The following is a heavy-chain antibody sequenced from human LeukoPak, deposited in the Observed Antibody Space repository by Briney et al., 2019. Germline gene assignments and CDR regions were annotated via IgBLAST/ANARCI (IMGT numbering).Heavy chain of an antibody. D-gene: IGHD3-3*02. CDR3: AKAAFSRTSYFDY. J-gene: IGHJ4*02. V-gene: IGHV3-74*01. CDR2: INTDGSIT. Sequence: GGSLRLSCAASGFTFSTYWMHWVRQAPGKGLLWVSRINTDGSITNYADSVKGRFTISRDNTKNTLYLQMSSLRSEDTAVYYCAKAAFSRTSYFDYWGQGTLVTASS. CDR1: GFTFSTYW.